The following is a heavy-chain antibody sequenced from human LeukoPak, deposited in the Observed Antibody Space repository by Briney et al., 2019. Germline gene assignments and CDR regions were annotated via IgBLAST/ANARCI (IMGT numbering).Heavy chain of an antibody. D-gene: IGHD2-15*01. CDR1: GCTFSSYS. V-gene: IGHV3-48*02. Sequence: PAGSLRLSCAASGCTFSSYSMNWVRQAPGKGLEYISYISSSSGTIYYADSVKGRCTISRDNAMNSLYLQMNSLSDEDTAVYYCARPSYCVGGSCVLYYWGQGTLVTVSS. J-gene: IGHJ4*02. CDR2: ISSSSGTI. CDR3: ARPSYCVGGSCVLYY.